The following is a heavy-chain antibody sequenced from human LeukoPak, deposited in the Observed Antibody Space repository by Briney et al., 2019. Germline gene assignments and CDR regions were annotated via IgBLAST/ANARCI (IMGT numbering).Heavy chain of an antibody. V-gene: IGHV4-39*07. CDR2: IYYSGST. Sequence: PSETLSLTCTVSGGSISSRSYYWGWIRQPPGKGLEWIGSIYYSGSTNYNPSLKSRVTISVATSKNQFSLKLTSVTAADTAVYYCARGRLTTGGWFDPWGQGTLVTVSS. CDR1: GGSISSRSYY. CDR3: ARGRLTTGGWFDP. D-gene: IGHD3-9*01. J-gene: IGHJ5*02.